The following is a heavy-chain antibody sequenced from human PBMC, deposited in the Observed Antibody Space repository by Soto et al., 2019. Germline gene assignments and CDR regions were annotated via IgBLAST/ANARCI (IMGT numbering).Heavy chain of an antibody. V-gene: IGHV3-23*01. J-gene: IGHJ3*02. Sequence: VSLRLSCAVSGFTFNDYSMSWVRQAPGKGLEWVSTISGSLGSAYYAASVEGRFTISGDNSNNTLYLQMNSLRVEDTATYYCAKDSRLPGFGLLIHAFDIWGHGTMVTASS. CDR1: GFTFNDYS. CDR2: ISGSLGSA. D-gene: IGHD3-3*01. CDR3: AKDSRLPGFGLLIHAFDI.